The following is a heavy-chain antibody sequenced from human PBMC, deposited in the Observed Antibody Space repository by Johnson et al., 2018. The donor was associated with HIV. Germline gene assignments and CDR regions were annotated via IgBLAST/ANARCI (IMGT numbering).Heavy chain of an antibody. CDR1: GFTFSSYW. CDR3: ARVGYQLHDAFDL. V-gene: IGHV3-74*01. CDR2: INSDGSST. D-gene: IGHD2-2*01. Sequence: VQLVESGGGVVQPGRSLRLSCAASGFTFSSYWMHWVRQAPGKGLVWVSRINSDGSSTRYADSVKGRFTLSRDNAKNSLFLQMPSLRVEDTAIYYCARVGYQLHDAFDLWGQGTMVTVSS. J-gene: IGHJ3*01.